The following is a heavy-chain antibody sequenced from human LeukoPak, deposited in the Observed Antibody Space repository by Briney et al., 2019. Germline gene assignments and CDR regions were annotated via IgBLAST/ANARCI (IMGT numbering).Heavy chain of an antibody. V-gene: IGHV1-18*01. CDR1: GYTFTSYG. CDR3: ARLWSLHDAFDI. Sequence: ASVKVSCKASGYTFTSYGISWVRQAPGQGLEWMGWISAYNGNTNYAQKLQGRVTMTTDTSTSTAYMELRSLRSDNTAVYYCARLWSLHDAFDIWGQGTMVTVSS. D-gene: IGHD3-10*01. CDR2: ISAYNGNT. J-gene: IGHJ3*02.